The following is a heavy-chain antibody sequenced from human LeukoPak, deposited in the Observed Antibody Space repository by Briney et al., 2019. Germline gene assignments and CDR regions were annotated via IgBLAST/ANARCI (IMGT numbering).Heavy chain of an antibody. V-gene: IGHV1-2*02. D-gene: IGHD3-3*01. Sequence: ASVKVSCKASGYTFTGYYMHWVRQAPRQGLEWMGWINPNSGGTNYAQKFQGRVTMTRDTSISTAYMALSRLRSDDTAVYYCARCHYDFWSGYYRGYFDYWGQGTLVTVSS. J-gene: IGHJ4*02. CDR2: INPNSGGT. CDR3: ARCHYDFWSGYYRGYFDY. CDR1: GYTFTGYY.